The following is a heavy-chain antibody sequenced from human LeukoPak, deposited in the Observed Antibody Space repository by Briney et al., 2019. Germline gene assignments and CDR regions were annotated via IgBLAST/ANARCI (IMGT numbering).Heavy chain of an antibody. J-gene: IGHJ4*02. CDR2: ISPNGGDT. Sequence: GASVKVSCKASGYTFTDYYMHWVRQAPGQGLEWMGWISPNGGDTHYAQRFQGRVTMTRDTSISTAYMELSGLRSDDTAVHYCARNYGHNSKYFDFWGQGTLVTVSS. V-gene: IGHV1-2*02. D-gene: IGHD4-17*01. CDR1: GYTFTDYY. CDR3: ARNYGHNSKYFDF.